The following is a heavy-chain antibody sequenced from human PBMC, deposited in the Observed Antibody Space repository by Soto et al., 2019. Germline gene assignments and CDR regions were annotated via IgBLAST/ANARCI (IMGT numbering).Heavy chain of an antibody. CDR2: IFSNDEK. D-gene: IGHD3-10*01. J-gene: IGHJ4*02. CDR3: ALWYIGSGFDY. CDR1: GFSLSNARMG. V-gene: IGHV2-26*01. Sequence: QVTLKESGPVLVKPTETLTLTCTVSGFSLSNARMGVSWIRQPPGKALEWLAHIFSNDEKSYSTSLKSRLTHAXXASTSQVVLTMTNMDTVDTATYYCALWYIGSGFDYWGQGTLVTVSS.